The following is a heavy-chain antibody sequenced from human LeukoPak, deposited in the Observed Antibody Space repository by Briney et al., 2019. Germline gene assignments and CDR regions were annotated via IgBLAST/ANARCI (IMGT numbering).Heavy chain of an antibody. CDR1: AYTFTSVY. CDR3: ARDLAYIAAAGTYPGY. CDR2: INPSGGST. J-gene: IGHJ4*02. D-gene: IGHD6-13*01. Sequence: ASVKDASNASAYTFTSVYMHWVRQAPGQGLEWMGIINPSGGSTSYAQKFQGRVTMTRDTSTSTVYMELSSLRSEDTAVYYCARDLAYIAAAGTYPGYWGQGTLVTVSS. V-gene: IGHV1-46*01.